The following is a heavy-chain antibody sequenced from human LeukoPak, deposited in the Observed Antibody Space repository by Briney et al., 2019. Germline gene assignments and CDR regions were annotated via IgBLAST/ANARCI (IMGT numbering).Heavy chain of an antibody. CDR2: IYYSGST. Sequence: SETLSLTCTVSGGSISSYYWSWIRQPPGKGLEWIGSIYYSGSTNYNPSLKSRVTISVDTSKNQFSLKLSSVTAADTALYYCARENGYRYDYWGQGTLVTVSS. CDR1: GGSISSYY. D-gene: IGHD5-18*01. V-gene: IGHV4-59*01. CDR3: ARENGYRYDY. J-gene: IGHJ4*02.